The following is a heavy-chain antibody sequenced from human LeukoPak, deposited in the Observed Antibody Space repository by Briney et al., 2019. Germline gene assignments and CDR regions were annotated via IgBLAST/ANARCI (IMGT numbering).Heavy chain of an antibody. D-gene: IGHD5-24*01. CDR2: IWYDGSNK. CDR1: GFTFSSYG. J-gene: IGHJ4*02. CDR3: ARAQKRGPYYFDY. V-gene: IGHV3-33*01. Sequence: PGGSLRLSCAASGFTFSSYGMHWVRQAPGKGLEWVAVIWYDGSNKYYADSVKGRFTISRDNSKNTLYLQMNSLRAEDTAVYYCARAQKRGPYYFDYWGQGTLVTVSS.